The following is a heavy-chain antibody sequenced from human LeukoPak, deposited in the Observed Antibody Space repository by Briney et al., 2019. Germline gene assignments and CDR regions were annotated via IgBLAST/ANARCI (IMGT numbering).Heavy chain of an antibody. CDR2: ISFDGNRK. J-gene: IGHJ1*01. Sequence: PGGSLRLSCEGGGFSFNGYGMHWVRQVPGKGLEWVAVISFDGNRKYYADSVKGRFTISRDNSKNTLSLRMNSLRAEDTAVYYCAKDGELWVYYDSGGSSSAEYLQHWGQGTLVTVSS. V-gene: IGHV3-30*18. CDR1: GFSFNGYG. D-gene: IGHD3-22*01. CDR3: AKDGELWVYYDSGGSSSAEYLQH.